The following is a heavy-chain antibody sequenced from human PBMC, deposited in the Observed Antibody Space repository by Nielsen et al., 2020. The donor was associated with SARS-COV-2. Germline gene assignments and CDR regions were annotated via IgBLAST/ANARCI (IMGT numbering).Heavy chain of an antibody. J-gene: IGHJ6*02. V-gene: IGHV1-58*01. CDR3: ARGGWRTGTTNYYYYGMDV. Sequence: SVKVSCKASGFTFTSSAVQWVRQARGQRLEWIGWIVVGSGNTNYAQKFQGRVTITADESTSTAYMELSSLRSEDTAVYYCARGGWRTGTTNYYYYGMDVWGQGTTVTVSS. D-gene: IGHD1-1*01. CDR1: GFTFTSSA. CDR2: IVVGSGNT.